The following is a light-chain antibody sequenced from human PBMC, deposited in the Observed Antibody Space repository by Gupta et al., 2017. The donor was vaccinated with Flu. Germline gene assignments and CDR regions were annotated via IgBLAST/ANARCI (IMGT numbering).Light chain of an antibody. CDR2: GAS. V-gene: IGKV1-33*01. CDR3: QQYAKPPYI. CDR1: QDIRNY. Sequence: GDRVTITCQASQDIRNYLNWYQQKPGKAPKVLIYGASNLEAGVPSRFSGSGFETDFTFTITSLQPEDIATYYCQQYAKPPYIFGQGTKLEIK. J-gene: IGKJ2*01.